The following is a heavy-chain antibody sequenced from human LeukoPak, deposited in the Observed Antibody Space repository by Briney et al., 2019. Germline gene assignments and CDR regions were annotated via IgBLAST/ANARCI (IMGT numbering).Heavy chain of an antibody. CDR3: ARSKGRQWLAHYYGMDV. V-gene: IGHV4-61*01. CDR2: IYYSGNT. J-gene: IGHJ6*02. CDR1: GGSVATGSYY. Sequence: PSETLSLTCTVSGGSVATGSYYWSWIRQPPGKGLEWIGYIYYSGNTNYNPSLKSRVTISVDTSKNQFSLKLSSVTAADTAVYYCARSKGRQWLAHYYGMDVWGQGTTVTVSS. D-gene: IGHD6-19*01.